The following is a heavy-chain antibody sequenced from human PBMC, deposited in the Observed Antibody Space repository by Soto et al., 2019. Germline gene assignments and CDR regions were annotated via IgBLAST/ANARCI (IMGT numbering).Heavy chain of an antibody. CDR1: GCSISSSSYY. Sequence: PSETLSLTCTVSGCSISSSSYYWGWIRQPPGKGLEWIGSIYYSGSTYYNPSLKSRVTISVDTSKNQFSLKLSSVTAADTAVYYCARLVAGRGFGYYYYYGMDVWGQGTTVTVSS. D-gene: IGHD6-19*01. CDR3: ARLVAGRGFGYYYYYGMDV. V-gene: IGHV4-39*01. J-gene: IGHJ6*02. CDR2: IYYSGST.